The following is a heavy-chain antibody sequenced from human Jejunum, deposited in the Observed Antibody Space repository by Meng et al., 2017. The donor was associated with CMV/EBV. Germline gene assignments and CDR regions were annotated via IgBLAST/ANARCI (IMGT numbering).Heavy chain of an antibody. Sequence: DSISSYYWSWIRQPPGKGLEWIGYIYYSGFTNYNPSLQSRVTISVDTSKNQFSLRLSSVTAADTAVYYCARDVITMVRGPGALDIWGQGTMVTVSS. J-gene: IGHJ3*02. CDR2: IYYSGFT. V-gene: IGHV4-59*01. CDR1: DSISSYY. CDR3: ARDVITMVRGPGALDI. D-gene: IGHD3-10*01.